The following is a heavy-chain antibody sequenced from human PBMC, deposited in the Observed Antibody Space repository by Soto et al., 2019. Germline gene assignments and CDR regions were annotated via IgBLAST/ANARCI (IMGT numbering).Heavy chain of an antibody. CDR2: IYYSGST. CDR3: ARITVSSGWSYAFDI. Sequence: SSETLSLTCTVSGGSISSYYWSWIRQPPGKGLEWIGYIYYSGSTNYNPSLKSRVTISVDTSKNQFSLKLSSVTAADTAVYYCARITVSSGWSYAFDIWGQGTMVTVSS. J-gene: IGHJ3*02. V-gene: IGHV4-59*01. D-gene: IGHD6-19*01. CDR1: GGSISSYY.